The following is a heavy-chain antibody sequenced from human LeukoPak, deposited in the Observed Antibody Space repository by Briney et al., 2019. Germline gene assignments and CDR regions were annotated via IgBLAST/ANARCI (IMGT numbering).Heavy chain of an antibody. Sequence: PSQTLSLTCAVSGGSISSGGYSWSWIRQPPGKGLEWIGYIYHSGSTYYNLSLKSRVTISVDRSKNQFSLKLSSVTAADTAVYYCARKASSGLDYWGQGTLVTVSS. CDR3: ARKASSGLDY. J-gene: IGHJ4*02. D-gene: IGHD3-22*01. CDR2: IYHSGST. V-gene: IGHV4-30-2*01. CDR1: GGSISSGGYS.